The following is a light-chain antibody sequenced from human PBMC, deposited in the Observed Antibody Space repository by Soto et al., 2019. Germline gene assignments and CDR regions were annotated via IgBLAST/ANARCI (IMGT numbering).Light chain of an antibody. CDR3: QQYEPSPRT. V-gene: IGKV3-20*01. CDR1: QSISNRY. J-gene: IGKJ1*01. CDR2: GAS. Sequence: EIVLTQSPGTLSLSPGERATLFCRASQSISNRYLAWYQQKPGQAPRLLIYGASSRATGIPDRFSGSGSGTDFTLTISRLEPEDFAVYYCQQYEPSPRTFGQVTKVEIK.